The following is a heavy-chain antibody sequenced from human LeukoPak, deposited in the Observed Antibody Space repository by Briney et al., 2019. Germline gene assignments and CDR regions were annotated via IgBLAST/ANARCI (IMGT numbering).Heavy chain of an antibody. CDR1: GFTFSSYS. D-gene: IGHD3-16*01. CDR2: ISSSSSYI. CDR3: AKEPQYDTGYYFDY. V-gene: IGHV3-21*01. J-gene: IGHJ4*02. Sequence: GGSLRLSCAASGFTFSSYSMNWVRQAPGKGLEWVSSISSSSSYIYYADSVKGRFTISRDNAKNSLYLQMNSLRAEDTAVYYCAKEPQYDTGYYFDYWGQGTLVTVSS.